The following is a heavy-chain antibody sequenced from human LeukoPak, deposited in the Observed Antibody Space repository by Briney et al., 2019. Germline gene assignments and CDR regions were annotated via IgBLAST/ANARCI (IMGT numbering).Heavy chain of an antibody. V-gene: IGHV1-2*02. D-gene: IGHD2-2*01. Sequence: ASVKVSCKASGYTFTGYYMHWVRQAPGQGLEGMGWINPNSGGTNYAQKFQGRVTMTRDTSISTAYMELSRLRSDDTAVYYCARLHCSSTSCRNWFDPWGQGTLVTVSS. CDR3: ARLHCSSTSCRNWFDP. CDR1: GYTFTGYY. J-gene: IGHJ5*02. CDR2: INPNSGGT.